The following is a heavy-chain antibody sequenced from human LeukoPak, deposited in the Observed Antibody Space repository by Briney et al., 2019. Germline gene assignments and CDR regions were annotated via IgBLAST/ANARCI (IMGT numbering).Heavy chain of an antibody. CDR3: AKGDSSSWQLDY. CDR2: ITGGGHST. CDR1: GFTFSSYA. V-gene: IGHV3-23*01. D-gene: IGHD6-13*01. Sequence: GGSLRLSCAASGFTFSSYAMSWVRQAPGKGLEWVSAITGGGHSTYYADSVKGRFTISRDNSKNTLYLQMNSLRVEDTAVYYCAKGDSSSWQLDYWGQGTLVTVSS. J-gene: IGHJ4*02.